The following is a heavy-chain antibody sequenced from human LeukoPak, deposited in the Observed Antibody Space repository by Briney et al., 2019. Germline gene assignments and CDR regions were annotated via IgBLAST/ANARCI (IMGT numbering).Heavy chain of an antibody. Sequence: ASVKVSCKASGGTFSSYAISWVRQAPGQGLEWMGRIIPILGIANYAQRFQGRVTITADKSTSTAYMELSSLRSEDMAVYYCARLRSIAARSFDYWGQGTLVTVSS. J-gene: IGHJ4*02. D-gene: IGHD6-6*01. CDR3: ARLRSIAARSFDY. V-gene: IGHV1-69*04. CDR1: GGTFSSYA. CDR2: IIPILGIA.